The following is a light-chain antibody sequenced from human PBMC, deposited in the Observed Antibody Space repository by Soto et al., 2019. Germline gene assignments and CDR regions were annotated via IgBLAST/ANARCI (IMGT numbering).Light chain of an antibody. Sequence: EIVLTQSPGTLSLSPGERATLSCRASQSVSSSYLAWYQQRPGQAPRLLIFGASYRATGIPDRFSGSGSGTDFTLTISRREPEDFAVYYCQQYSSSPPEFTFGPGTKVD. CDR1: QSVSSSY. CDR3: QQYSSSPPEFT. J-gene: IGKJ3*01. V-gene: IGKV3-20*01. CDR2: GAS.